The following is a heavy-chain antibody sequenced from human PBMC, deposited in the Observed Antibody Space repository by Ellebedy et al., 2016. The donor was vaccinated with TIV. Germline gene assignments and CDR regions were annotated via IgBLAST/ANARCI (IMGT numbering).Heavy chain of an antibody. D-gene: IGHD3-10*01. CDR2: IYYSGST. V-gene: IGHV4-59*08. CDR3: AGARYGSGSLSFDY. J-gene: IGHJ4*02. CDR1: GGSISSYY. Sequence: SETLSLTCTVSGGSISSYYWSWIRQPPGKGLEWIGYIYYSGSTNYNPSLKSRVTISVDTSKNQFSLKLSSVTAADTAVYYCAGARYGSGSLSFDYWGQGTLVTVSS.